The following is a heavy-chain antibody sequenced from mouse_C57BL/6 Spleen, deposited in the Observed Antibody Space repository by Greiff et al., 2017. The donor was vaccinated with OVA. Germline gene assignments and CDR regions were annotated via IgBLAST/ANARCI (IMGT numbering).Heavy chain of an antibody. D-gene: IGHD2-5*01. Sequence: QVQLQQPGAELVKPGASVKLSFKASGYTFTSYWMHWVKQRPGQGLEWIGMIHPNSGSTNYNEKFKSKATLTVDKSSSTAYMQLSSLTSEDSAVYYCARSSNYRGDYFDYWGQGTTLTVSS. V-gene: IGHV1-64*01. CDR1: GYTFTSYW. CDR2: IHPNSGST. CDR3: ARSSNYRGDYFDY. J-gene: IGHJ2*01.